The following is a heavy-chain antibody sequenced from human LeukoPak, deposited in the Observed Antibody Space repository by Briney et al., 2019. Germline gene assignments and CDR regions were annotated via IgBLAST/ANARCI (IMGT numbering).Heavy chain of an antibody. CDR1: GGSISSGSYY. D-gene: IGHD3-22*01. CDR2: IYTSGIT. V-gene: IGHV4-61*02. Sequence: SETLSLXCTVSGGSISSGSYYWSWIRQPAEKGLEWIGRIYTSGITNYNPSLKSRVTISVGTSKNQFSLKLSSVTAADTAVYYCARAGYYYDSSGYYYVDYWGQGTLVTVSS. CDR3: ARAGYYYDSSGYYYVDY. J-gene: IGHJ4*02.